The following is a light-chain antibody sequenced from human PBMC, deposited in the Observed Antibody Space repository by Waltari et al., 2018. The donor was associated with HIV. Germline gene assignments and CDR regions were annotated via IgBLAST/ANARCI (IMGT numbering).Light chain of an antibody. CDR1: QTISRSY. J-gene: IGKJ4*01. CDR2: GTS. Sequence: EIVLTQSLGTLSLSPGDRATLSCRASQTISRSYLTWYQQKPGQAPRLLILGTSTRASGIPDRVSGSGSGIDFTLTINRLEPEDFAVYYCQQYGTGAPLTFGGGTKVEFK. V-gene: IGKV3-20*01. CDR3: QQYGTGAPLT.